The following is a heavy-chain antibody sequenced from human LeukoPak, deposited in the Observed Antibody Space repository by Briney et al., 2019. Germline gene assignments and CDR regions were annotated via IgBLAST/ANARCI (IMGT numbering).Heavy chain of an antibody. CDR3: ARDHRGDGYNAFDY. J-gene: IGHJ4*02. D-gene: IGHD5-24*01. CDR2: IYYSGST. CDR1: GGSISSYY. Sequence: PSETLSLTCTVSGGSISSYYWSWIRQPPGKGLEWIGYIYYSGSTTYNPSLKSRVTISVDTSKNQFSLKLRSVTAADTAVYYCARDHRGDGYNAFDYWGQGTLVTVSS. V-gene: IGHV4-59*01.